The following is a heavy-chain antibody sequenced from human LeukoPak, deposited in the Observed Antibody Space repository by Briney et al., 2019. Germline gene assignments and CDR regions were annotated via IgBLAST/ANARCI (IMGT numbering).Heavy chain of an antibody. D-gene: IGHD2-2*01. Sequence: PGGSLRLSCAASGFTFNDYAMHWVRQAPGKGLEWVSLISGDGGSTYYADSVKGRFTISRDNSKNSLYLQVNSLRTEDTALYYCAKTRSDYYYGMDVWGQGTTVTVSS. CDR3: AKTRSDYYYGMDV. CDR2: ISGDGGST. CDR1: GFTFNDYA. V-gene: IGHV3-43*02. J-gene: IGHJ6*02.